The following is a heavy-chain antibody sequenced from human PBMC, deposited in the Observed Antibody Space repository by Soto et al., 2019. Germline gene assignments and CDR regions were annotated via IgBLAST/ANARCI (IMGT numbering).Heavy chain of an antibody. J-gene: IGHJ6*02. V-gene: IGHV4-31*03. CDR3: ARVFYSSCPRYYYCGMDF. D-gene: IGHD6-6*01. CDR1: GGSISSGAYY. CDR2: IYYSWST. Sequence: QVQLQESGPGLVKPSQTLSLTCTVSGGSISSGAYYWSWIRQHPGKGREWIGYIYYSWSTYYNPSRTRRVTRSLATSRNPSSLKLSAVTAADRAVYYCARVFYSSCPRYYYCGMDFWGQGTTVTVSS.